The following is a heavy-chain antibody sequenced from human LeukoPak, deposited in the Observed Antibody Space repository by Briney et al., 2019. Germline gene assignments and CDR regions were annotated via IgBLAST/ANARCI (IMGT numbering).Heavy chain of an antibody. CDR1: GYTLTELS. CDR3: ATLDTGTMVRGEPHYYFDY. V-gene: IGHV1-24*01. D-gene: IGHD3-10*01. CDR2: FDPEDGET. Sequence: ASVKVSCKVSGYTLTELSMHWVRQAPGKGLEWMGGFDPEDGETIYAQKFQGRVTMTEDTSTDTAYMELSSLRSEDTAVYYCATLDTGTMVRGEPHYYFDYWGQGTLVTVSS. J-gene: IGHJ4*02.